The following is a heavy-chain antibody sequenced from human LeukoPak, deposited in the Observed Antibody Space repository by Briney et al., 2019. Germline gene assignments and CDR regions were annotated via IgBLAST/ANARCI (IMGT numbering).Heavy chain of an antibody. Sequence: GGSLRLSCAASGFTFNGYAMHWVRQAPGKGLEWVSAISGSGGSIYYADSVKGRFTISRDNSKNTLYLQMNRLRADDTAVYYCAKHLIPLDVRGPFDYWGQGTLVTVSS. CDR3: AKHLIPLDVRGPFDY. CDR2: ISGSGGSI. D-gene: IGHD2-21*01. J-gene: IGHJ4*02. V-gene: IGHV3-23*01. CDR1: GFTFNGYA.